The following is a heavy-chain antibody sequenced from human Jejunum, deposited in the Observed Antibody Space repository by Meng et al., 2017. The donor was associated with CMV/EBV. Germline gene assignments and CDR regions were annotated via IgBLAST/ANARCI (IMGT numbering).Heavy chain of an antibody. Sequence: SGFTFSSYALHWVRQPPGKGLEWVAYISYSGNTNANPSLKSRVSISADAAKNLFSLRLTSVTTADTAVYYCARGWADIRLSGVMDLWGQGTTVTVSS. CDR2: ISYSGNT. J-gene: IGHJ6*02. D-gene: IGHD2-8*01. CDR1: GFTFSSYA. CDR3: ARGWADIRLSGVMDL. V-gene: IGHV4-59*01.